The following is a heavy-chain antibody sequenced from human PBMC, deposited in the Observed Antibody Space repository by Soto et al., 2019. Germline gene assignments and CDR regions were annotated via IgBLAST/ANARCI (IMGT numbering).Heavy chain of an antibody. CDR1: GGTFSTHA. CDR2: IIPMFDIT. Sequence: SVKVSCKASGGTFSTHAVSWVRQAPGQGLEWMGGIIPMFDITNYAQKFQGRVTITADKSTSTAYMELRSLRSEDTAVYHCARGYTRRYNYDPFDYWGLGTLVTVSS. V-gene: IGHV1-69*10. J-gene: IGHJ4*02. D-gene: IGHD5-18*01. CDR3: ARGYTRRYNYDPFDY.